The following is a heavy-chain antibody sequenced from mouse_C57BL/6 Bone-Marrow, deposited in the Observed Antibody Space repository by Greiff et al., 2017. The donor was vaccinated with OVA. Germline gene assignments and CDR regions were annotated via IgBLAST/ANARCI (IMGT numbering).Heavy chain of an antibody. J-gene: IGHJ3*01. CDR1: GFTFSDYG. V-gene: IGHV5-17*01. Sequence: EVMLVESGGGLVKPGGSLKLSCAASGFTFSDYGMHWVRQAPEKGLEWVAYISSGSSTIYYADTVKGRFTISRDNAKNTLFLQMTSLRSEDTAMYYCARGGYSNWFAYWGQGTLVTVSA. CDR2: ISSGSSTI. D-gene: IGHD2-5*01. CDR3: ARGGYSNWFAY.